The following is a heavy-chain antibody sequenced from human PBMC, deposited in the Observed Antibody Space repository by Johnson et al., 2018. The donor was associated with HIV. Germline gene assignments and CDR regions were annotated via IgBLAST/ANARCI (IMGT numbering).Heavy chain of an antibody. Sequence: QVQLVESGGGLVQPGGSLTLTCAASGFTFSHYWMHWVRQAPGTGLEWVALVSYDGRNQYYADSVKGRVTISRDNAKHSLYLQMNSLRAEDTAVYYCARDFTAVYCGGDCYAFDIWGQGTMVSVSS. CDR1: GFTFSHYW. CDR2: VSYDGRNQ. V-gene: IGHV3-30-3*01. J-gene: IGHJ3*02. D-gene: IGHD2-21*02. CDR3: ARDFTAVYCGGDCYAFDI.